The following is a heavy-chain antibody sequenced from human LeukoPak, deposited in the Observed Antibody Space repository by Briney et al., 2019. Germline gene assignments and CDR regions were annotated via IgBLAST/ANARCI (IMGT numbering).Heavy chain of an antibody. CDR1: GGSISSSSYY. V-gene: IGHV4-39*07. J-gene: IGHJ4*02. D-gene: IGHD4-23*01. CDR3: ARVKLRRDSDY. CDR2: FYYSGST. Sequence: SETLSLTCTVSGGSISSSSYYWGWIRQPPGKGLEWIGSFYYSGSTYQNPSLKSRVTISVDTSKNQFSLKLTSVTAADTAVYYCARVKLRRDSDYWGQGTLVTVSS.